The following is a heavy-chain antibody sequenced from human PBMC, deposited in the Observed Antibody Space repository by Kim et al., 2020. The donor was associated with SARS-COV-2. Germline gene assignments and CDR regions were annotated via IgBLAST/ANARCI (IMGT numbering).Heavy chain of an antibody. J-gene: IGHJ6*02. CDR2: IWYDGSNK. CDR1: GFTFSSYG. Sequence: GGSLRLSCAASGFTFSSYGMHWVRQAPGKGLEWVAVIWYDGSNKYYADSVKGRFTISRDNSKNTLYLQMNSLRAEDTAVYYCARDGHPIAAAEDYYGMDVWGQGTTVTVSS. CDR3: ARDGHPIAAAEDYYGMDV. D-gene: IGHD6-13*01. V-gene: IGHV3-33*01.